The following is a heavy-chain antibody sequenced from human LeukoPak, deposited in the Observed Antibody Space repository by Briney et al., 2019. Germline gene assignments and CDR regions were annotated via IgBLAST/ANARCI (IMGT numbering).Heavy chain of an antibody. CDR3: ARDLRGYSYGLMGY. CDR1: GGSFSDYY. Sequence: SETLSLTCAVYGGSFSDYYWGWVRQPPGEGLEWIGSIYNTGSTYYNPSLKSRVTISVDTSKNQFSLKLNSVTAADTAVYYCARDLRGYSYGLMGYWGQGTLVTVSS. V-gene: IGHV4-34*01. D-gene: IGHD5-18*01. J-gene: IGHJ4*02. CDR2: IYNTGST.